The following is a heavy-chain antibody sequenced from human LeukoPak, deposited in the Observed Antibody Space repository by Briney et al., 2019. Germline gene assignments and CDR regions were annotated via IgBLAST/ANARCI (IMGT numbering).Heavy chain of an antibody. CDR1: GYTFTRYY. J-gene: IGHJ4*02. CDR3: ARGRSRRIAAAGRGGDYFDY. V-gene: IGHV1-2*02. CDR2: INPNSGGT. Sequence: ASVKVSCKASGYTFTRYYMHWVRQAPGQGPEWMGWINPNSGGTNYAQKFQGRVTMTRDTSISTAYMELSRLRSDDTAVYYCARGRSRRIAAAGRGGDYFDYWGQGTLVTVPS. D-gene: IGHD6-13*01.